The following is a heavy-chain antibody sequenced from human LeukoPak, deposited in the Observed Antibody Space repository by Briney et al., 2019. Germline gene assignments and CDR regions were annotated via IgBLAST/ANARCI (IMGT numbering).Heavy chain of an antibody. CDR3: ARFSRFTGYNWFDP. D-gene: IGHD3-3*01. V-gene: IGHV4-34*01. CDR2: INHSGST. J-gene: IGHJ5*02. CDR1: GFTFSSYA. Sequence: GSLRLSCAASGFTFSSYAMSWIRQPPGKGLEWIGEINHSGSTNYNPSLKSRVTISVDTSKNQFSLKLSSVTAADTAVYYCARFSRFTGYNWFDPWGQGTLVTVSS.